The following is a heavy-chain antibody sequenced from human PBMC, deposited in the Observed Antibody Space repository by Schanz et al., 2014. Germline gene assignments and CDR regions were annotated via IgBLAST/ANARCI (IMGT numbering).Heavy chain of an antibody. CDR1: GFTFNDYW. CDR2: IRSGGRT. J-gene: IGHJ4*02. V-gene: IGHV3-23*04. Sequence: VQLVESGGGVVQPGRSLRLSCAGSGFTFNDYWMHWVRQAPGKGLEWVSSIRSGGRTYYPDSVRGRFTIARDNSKNTLYLQMNSLRAEDTAVYYCAKGLKPRGDWGQGTLVTVTS. CDR3: AKGLKPRGD.